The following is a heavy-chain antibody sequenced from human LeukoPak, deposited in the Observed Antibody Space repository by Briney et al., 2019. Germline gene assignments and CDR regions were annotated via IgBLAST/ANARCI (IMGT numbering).Heavy chain of an antibody. CDR3: ARDRNYDILTGYPYYMDV. CDR1: GGSFSGYY. V-gene: IGHV4-59*01. CDR2: IYYSGST. D-gene: IGHD3-9*01. J-gene: IGHJ6*03. Sequence: PSETLSLTCAVYGGSFSGYYWSWIRQPPGKGLEWIGYIYYSGSTNYNPSLKSRVTISVDTSKNQFSLKLSSVTAADTAVYYCARDRNYDILTGYPYYMDVWGKGTTVTVSS.